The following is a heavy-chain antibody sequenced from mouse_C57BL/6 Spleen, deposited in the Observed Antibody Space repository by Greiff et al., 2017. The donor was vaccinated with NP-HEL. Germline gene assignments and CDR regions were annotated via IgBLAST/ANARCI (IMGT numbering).Heavy chain of an antibody. CDR3: ARERGTYDYDVGYWYFDV. CDR2: INPNYGTT. Sequence: EVQLQQSGPELVKPGASVKISCKASGYSFTDYNMNWVKQSNGKSLEWIGVINPNYGTTSYNQKFKGKATLTVDQSSSTAYMQLNSLTSEDSAVYYCARERGTYDYDVGYWYFDVWGTGTTVTVSS. J-gene: IGHJ1*03. CDR1: GYSFTDYN. V-gene: IGHV1-39*01. D-gene: IGHD2-4*01.